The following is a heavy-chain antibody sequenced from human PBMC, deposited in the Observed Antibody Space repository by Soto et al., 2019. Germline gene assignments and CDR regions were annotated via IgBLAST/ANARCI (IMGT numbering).Heavy chain of an antibody. Sequence: EVHLLESGGGLVHPGESLRLSCGASGFTFSSCVMTWVRQAPGKGLEWVSCITDSGTGTYYADSVKGRFTISRDNSKNTMYLQMNSLGAEDTGVYYCARGLINGRWYAEDWGQGTLVTVSS. D-gene: IGHD6-13*01. CDR1: GFTFSSCV. CDR3: ARGLINGRWYAED. J-gene: IGHJ4*02. V-gene: IGHV3-23*01. CDR2: ITDSGTGT.